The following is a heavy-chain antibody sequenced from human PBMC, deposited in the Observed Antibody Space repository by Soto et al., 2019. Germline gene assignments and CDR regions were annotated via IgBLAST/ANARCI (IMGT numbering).Heavy chain of an antibody. Sequence: SETLSLTCIVSGGSISNYYWSWIRQPPGKGLEWIGYIYYSGSTNYNPSLQSRVTISVDTSKNQFSLKLSSVTAADTAVYYCARLGAYYQSLDPWGPGTLVT. V-gene: IGHV4-59*01. J-gene: IGHJ5*02. CDR1: GGSISNYY. D-gene: IGHD2-21*01. CDR3: ARLGAYYQSLDP. CDR2: IYYSGST.